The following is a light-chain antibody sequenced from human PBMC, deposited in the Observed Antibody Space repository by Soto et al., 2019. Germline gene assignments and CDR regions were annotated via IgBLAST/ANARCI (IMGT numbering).Light chain of an antibody. CDR3: QQRSNWPRT. Sequence: DIVITHSPDCLPWSLCGRGTIYCKSTKHDLYDSNNKNYLTWYQQKPGQPPKLLIYWASTRESGVPDRFSGTGSGTDFTLTISSLEPEDFAVYYCQQRSNWPRTFGQGTTV. J-gene: IGKJ1*01. CDR1: KHDLYDSNNKNY. V-gene: IGKV4-1*01. CDR2: WAS.